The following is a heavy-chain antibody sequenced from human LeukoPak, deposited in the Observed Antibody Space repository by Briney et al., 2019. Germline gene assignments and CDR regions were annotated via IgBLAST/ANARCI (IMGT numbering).Heavy chain of an antibody. Sequence: GESLKISCKGSGHSFTSYWIGWVRQMPGKGLEWMGIIYPSDSDTRYSPSFQGQVTISADKSISTAYLQWSSLKASDTAMYYCARRERYCSSISCYGVDYWGQGTLVTVSS. CDR3: ARRERYCSSISCYGVDY. V-gene: IGHV5-51*01. D-gene: IGHD2-2*01. J-gene: IGHJ4*02. CDR1: GHSFTSYW. CDR2: IYPSDSDT.